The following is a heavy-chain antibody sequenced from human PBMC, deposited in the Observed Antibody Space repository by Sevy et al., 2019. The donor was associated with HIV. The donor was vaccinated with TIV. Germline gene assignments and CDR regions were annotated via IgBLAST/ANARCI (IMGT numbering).Heavy chain of an antibody. V-gene: IGHV3-9*01. CDR2: ISWNSGNI. CDR1: GFTFDDYA. Sequence: GGSLRLSCAASGFTFDDYAMHWVRQAPGKGLEWVSGISWNSGNIGYADSVKGRFTISRDNAKNSLYLQMNSLRAEDTALYYCAKYRCYDSGGYFDYWGQGALVTVSS. J-gene: IGHJ4*02. CDR3: AKYRCYDSGGYFDY. D-gene: IGHD3-22*01.